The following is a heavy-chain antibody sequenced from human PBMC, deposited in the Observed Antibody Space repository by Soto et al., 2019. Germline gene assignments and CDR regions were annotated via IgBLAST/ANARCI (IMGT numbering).Heavy chain of an antibody. CDR1: GFTFDDYA. D-gene: IGHD6-19*01. V-gene: IGHV3-9*01. CDR3: AKDFGVRRQWLPTGVDY. CDR2: ISWNSGSI. Sequence: EVQLVESGGGLVQPGRSLRFSCAASGFTFDDYAMHWVRQAPGKGLEWVSGISWNSGSIGYADSVKGRFTISRDNAKNSLYLQMNSLRAEDTALYYCAKDFGVRRQWLPTGVDYWGQGTLVTVSS. J-gene: IGHJ4*02.